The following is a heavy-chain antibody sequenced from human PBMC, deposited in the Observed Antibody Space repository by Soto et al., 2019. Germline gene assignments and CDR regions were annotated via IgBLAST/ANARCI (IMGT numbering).Heavy chain of an antibody. Sequence: ASVKVSCKASGGTFSSYAISWVRQAPGQGLEWMGGIIPIFGTANYAQKFQGRVTITADKSTSTAYMELSSLRSDDMAVYYFVVGHSSSWHYDINVYGQGTKDTVSS. CDR3: VVGHSSSWHYDINV. CDR1: GGTFSSYA. CDR2: IIPIFGTA. D-gene: IGHD6-13*01. V-gene: IGHV1-69*06. J-gene: IGHJ6*02.